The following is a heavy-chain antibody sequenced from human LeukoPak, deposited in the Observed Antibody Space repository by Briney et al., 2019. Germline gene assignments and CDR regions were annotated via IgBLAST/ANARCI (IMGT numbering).Heavy chain of an antibody. J-gene: IGHJ4*02. Sequence: SETLSLTCTVSGGSLSSISHFWGWTRQPPGKGLEWFGSISYIGATSYNPSLRSRVTISVDTSKNQFSLKLNSVTAADTAVYYCARGAVAGKPDYWGQGTLVTVSS. CDR2: ISYIGAT. D-gene: IGHD6-19*01. V-gene: IGHV4-39*01. CDR1: GGSLSSISHF. CDR3: ARGAVAGKPDY.